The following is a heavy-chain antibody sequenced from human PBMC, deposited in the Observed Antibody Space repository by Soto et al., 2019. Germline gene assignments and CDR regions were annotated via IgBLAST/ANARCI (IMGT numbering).Heavy chain of an antibody. CDR2: ISYDGSNK. J-gene: IGHJ4*02. D-gene: IGHD3-22*01. CDR1: GFTFSSYG. CDR3: AKDQSPDYYDSSGPNGYFDY. V-gene: IGHV3-30*18. Sequence: PGGSLRLSCAASGFTFSSYGMHWVRQAPGKGLEWVAVISYDGSNKYYADSVKGRFTISRDNSKNTLYLQMNSLRAEDTAVYYCAKDQSPDYYDSSGPNGYFDYWGQGTLVTVSS.